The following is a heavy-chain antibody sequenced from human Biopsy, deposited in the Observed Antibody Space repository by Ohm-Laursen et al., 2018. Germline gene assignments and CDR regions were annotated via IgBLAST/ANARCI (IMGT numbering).Heavy chain of an antibody. CDR2: IIPILGRP. J-gene: IGHJ6*04. Sequence: SVKASCKASGGTFTTYGFNWVRQAPGQGLEWMGRIIPILGRPTYAQKFQGRVTITADTSTGTVFMDLSTLRSEDSALYYCAREQHPYIDVLTDSFSYVPMDVWGAGTTVTVSS. CDR3: AREQHPYIDVLTDSFSYVPMDV. V-gene: IGHV1-69*04. CDR1: GGTFTTYG. D-gene: IGHD3-9*01.